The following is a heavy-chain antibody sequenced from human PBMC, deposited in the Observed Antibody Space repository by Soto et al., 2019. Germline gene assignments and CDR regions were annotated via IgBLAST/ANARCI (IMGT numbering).Heavy chain of an antibody. D-gene: IGHD5-12*01. CDR2: ISSSGSTI. V-gene: IGHV3-11*01. CDR1: GFTFSDYY. CDR3: ARAISGYDSGTVGYYYYYMDV. Sequence: GGSLRLSCAASGFTFSDYYMSWIRQAPGKGLEWVSYISSSGSTIYYADSVKGRFTISRDNAKNSLYLQMNSLRAEDTAVYYCARAISGYDSGTVGYYYYYMDVWGKGTTVTVSS. J-gene: IGHJ6*03.